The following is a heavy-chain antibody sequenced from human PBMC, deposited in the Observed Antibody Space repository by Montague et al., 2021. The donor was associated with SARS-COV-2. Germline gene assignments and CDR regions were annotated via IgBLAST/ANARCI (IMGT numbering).Heavy chain of an antibody. Sequence: SLRLSCAASGFTFSDYVMHWVRQPPGKGLEWVSTISWNSDTIGYXXSLKGRFTISRDNAKNSLYLEMNSLTIEDTALYYCAGAPPAGYNSNWYYFMFWGQGSLVTVSA. J-gene: IGHJ4*02. D-gene: IGHD6-13*01. CDR2: ISWNSDTI. CDR3: AGAPPAGYNSNWYYFMF. CDR1: GFTFSDYV. V-gene: IGHV3-9*01.